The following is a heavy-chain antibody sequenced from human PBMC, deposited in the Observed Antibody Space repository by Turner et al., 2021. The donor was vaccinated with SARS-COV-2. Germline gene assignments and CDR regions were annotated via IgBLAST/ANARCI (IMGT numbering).Heavy chain of an antibody. Sequence: QVQLVESGGGVVQPGRSLRLSCAASGFTFRSYGMHWVRQAPGKGLEWVAVISYDGSNKYSADSVKGRFTISRDNSKSTLYLQMNSLRAEDTAVYYCAKGGYSGSTFDYWGQGTLVTVSS. CDR2: ISYDGSNK. CDR1: GFTFRSYG. CDR3: AKGGYSGSTFDY. J-gene: IGHJ4*02. D-gene: IGHD1-26*01. V-gene: IGHV3-30*18.